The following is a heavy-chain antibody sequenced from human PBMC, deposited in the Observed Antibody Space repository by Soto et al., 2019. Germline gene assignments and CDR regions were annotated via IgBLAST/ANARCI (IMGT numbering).Heavy chain of an antibody. CDR2: IKQDGSVK. J-gene: IGHJ4*02. Sequence: GGSLRLSCAASGFTFSNYWMSWVRQAPGKGLEWVANIKQDGSVKSYVDSVKGRFTISRDNAKNSLYLQMNSLRAEDTAVYYCARPRPDIPGDVLDYWGQGTLVTVSS. CDR3: ARPRPDIPGDVLDY. CDR1: GFTFSNYW. D-gene: IGHD2-21*01. V-gene: IGHV3-7*05.